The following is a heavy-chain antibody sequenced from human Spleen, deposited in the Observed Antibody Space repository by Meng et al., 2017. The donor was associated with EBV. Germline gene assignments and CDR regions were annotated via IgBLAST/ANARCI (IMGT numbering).Heavy chain of an antibody. CDR3: ARDTQLWLN. D-gene: IGHD5-18*01. CDR2: ISSSSNTI. CDR1: GLTFSDYY. Sequence: QVQLVESGGGLVKPGGSVRLSCEVSGLTFSDYYMSWIRQAPGKGLEWVSHISSSSNTIYYTDSVKGRFTISRDNAKNSLYLQMNSLRAEDTAVYYCARDTQLWLNWCQGTLVTVSS. J-gene: IGHJ4*02. V-gene: IGHV3-11*01.